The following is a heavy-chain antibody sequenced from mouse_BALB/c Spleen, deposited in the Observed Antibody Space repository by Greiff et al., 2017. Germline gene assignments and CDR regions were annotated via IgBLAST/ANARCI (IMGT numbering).Heavy chain of an antibody. Sequence: EVQLQESGPGLVKPSQSLSLTCSVTGYSITSGYYWNWIRQFPGNKLEWMGYISYDGSNNYNPSLKNRISITRDTSKNQFFLKLNSVTTEDTATYYCARSPSYDGYYYFDYWGQGTTLTVSS. CDR2: ISYDGSN. V-gene: IGHV3-6*02. D-gene: IGHD2-3*01. CDR3: ARSPSYDGYYYFDY. CDR1: GYSITSGYY. J-gene: IGHJ2*01.